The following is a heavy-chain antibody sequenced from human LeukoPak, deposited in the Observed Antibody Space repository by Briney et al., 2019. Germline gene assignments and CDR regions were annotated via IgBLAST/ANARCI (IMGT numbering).Heavy chain of an antibody. Sequence: SETLSLTCTVSGGSISSYYWSWIRQPPGKGLEWIGYIYYSGSTNYNPSLKSRVTISVDTSKNQFSLKLSSVTAADTAVYYCARGVSEMATIYYFDYWGQGTLVTVPS. V-gene: IGHV4-59*01. D-gene: IGHD5-24*01. CDR1: GGSISSYY. CDR3: ARGVSEMATIYYFDY. CDR2: IYYSGST. J-gene: IGHJ4*02.